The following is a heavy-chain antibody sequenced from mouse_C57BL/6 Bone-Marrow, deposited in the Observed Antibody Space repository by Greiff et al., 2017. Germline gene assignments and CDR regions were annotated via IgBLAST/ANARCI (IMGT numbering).Heavy chain of an antibody. CDR1: GYAFSTYW. J-gene: IGHJ2*01. CDR2: IYPGAGDT. V-gene: IGHV1-80*01. Sequence: QVQLQQSGAELVKPGASVKLSCKVSGYAFSTYWMNWVKQRPGKGLEWIGQIYPGAGDTTSNGTFTGTATLTADNSSSPAYMQLSSLTSEDSAFYFGARDLDYFDDWGQGTTLTVST. CDR3: ARDLDYFDD.